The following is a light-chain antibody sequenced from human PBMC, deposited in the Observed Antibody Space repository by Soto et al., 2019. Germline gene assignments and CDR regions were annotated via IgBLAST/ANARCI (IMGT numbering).Light chain of an antibody. CDR2: AAS. J-gene: IGKJ5*01. CDR3: PQANSFPIP. CDR1: QGINSW. V-gene: IGKV1-12*01. Sequence: EIQMTQSPSSVSSSVGDRVTITCRASQGINSWLAWYQQKPGKAPELLIYAASSLQSGVPSRFSGSGSGTDFTLTISSLQPEDFATYYCPQANSFPIPFGQ.